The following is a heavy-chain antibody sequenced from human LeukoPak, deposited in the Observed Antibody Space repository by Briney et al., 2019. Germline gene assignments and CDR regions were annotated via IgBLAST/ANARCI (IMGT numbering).Heavy chain of an antibody. V-gene: IGHV4-61*01. J-gene: IGHJ6*02. CDR1: GGSVSSGSYY. Sequence: SETLSLTCTVSGGSVSSGSYYWSWIRQPPGKGLEWIGYIYYSGSTNYNPSLKSRVTISVGTSKNQFSLKLSSVTAADTAVYYCAREMYYDSQYYYYGMDVWGQGTTVTVSS. CDR3: AREMYYDSQYYYYGMDV. D-gene: IGHD3-22*01. CDR2: IYYSGST.